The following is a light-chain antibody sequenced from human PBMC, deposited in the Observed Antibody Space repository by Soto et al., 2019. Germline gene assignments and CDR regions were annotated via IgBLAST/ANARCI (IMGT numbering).Light chain of an antibody. V-gene: IGLV2-8*01. J-gene: IGLJ3*02. CDR1: SSDVGGYKY. CDR3: SSYAGSNIWV. Sequence: QSVLTQPPSASGSPGQSVTISCTGTSSDVGGYKYVSWYQQHPGKAPKFMIYEVSKRPSGVPDRFSGSKSGNTASLTVSGLQAEDEADYYCSSYAGSNIWVFGGGTKLTVL. CDR2: EVS.